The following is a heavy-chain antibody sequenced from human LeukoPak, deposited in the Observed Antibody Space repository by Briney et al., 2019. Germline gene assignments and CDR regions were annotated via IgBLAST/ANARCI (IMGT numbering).Heavy chain of an antibody. CDR3: ARDLQVGALYYFDY. CDR1: GFTFSDYY. J-gene: IGHJ4*02. V-gene: IGHV3-11*04. Sequence: GGSLRLSCAASGFTFSDYYMSWVRQAPGKGLEWVSYISSSASTIYYADSVKGRFTISRDNAKNSLYLQMNSLRAEDTAVYYCARDLQVGALYYFDYWGQGTLVTVSS. CDR2: ISSSASTI. D-gene: IGHD1-26*01.